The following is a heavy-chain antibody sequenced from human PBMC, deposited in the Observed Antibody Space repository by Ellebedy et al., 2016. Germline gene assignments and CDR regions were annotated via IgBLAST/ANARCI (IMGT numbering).Heavy chain of an antibody. D-gene: IGHD1-26*01. V-gene: IGHV3-9*01. CDR3: AKDIDETLGAMRGAFDI. CDR1: GFTFDDYA. J-gene: IGHJ3*02. CDR2: ISWNSGSI. Sequence: GGSLRLSXAASGFTFDDYAMHWVRQAPGKGLEWVSGISWNSGSIGYADSVKGRFTISRDNAKNSLYLQMNSLRAEDTALYYCAKDIDETLGAMRGAFDIWGQGTMVTVSS.